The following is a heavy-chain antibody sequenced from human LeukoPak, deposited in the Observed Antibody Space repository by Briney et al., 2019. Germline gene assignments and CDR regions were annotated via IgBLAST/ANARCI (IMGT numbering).Heavy chain of an antibody. J-gene: IGHJ4*02. Sequence: GGSLRLSCAASGFTFSSYAMHWVRQAPGKGLEWVAVISYDGSNKYYADSVKGRFTISRDNSKNTLYLQMNSLRAEDTAVYYCAKGLNGDYVPQGYWGQGTLVTVSS. CDR1: GFTFSSYA. D-gene: IGHD4-17*01. CDR2: ISYDGSNK. V-gene: IGHV3-30-3*01. CDR3: AKGLNGDYVPQGY.